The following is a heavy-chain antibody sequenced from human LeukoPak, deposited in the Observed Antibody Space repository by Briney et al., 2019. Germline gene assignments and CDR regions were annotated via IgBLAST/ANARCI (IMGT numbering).Heavy chain of an antibody. J-gene: IGHJ4*02. Sequence: GASVQVSCQASGYTFTSYGISWVRPAPGQGLEWMGWISAYSGDTNYAQNLQGRVTMTTDTSTSTAYMEVTSLRSDDTAVYYCATLSSSSWGYYFDYWGQGTLVTVSS. D-gene: IGHD6-6*01. V-gene: IGHV1-18*01. CDR3: ATLSSSSWGYYFDY. CDR2: ISAYSGDT. CDR1: GYTFTSYG.